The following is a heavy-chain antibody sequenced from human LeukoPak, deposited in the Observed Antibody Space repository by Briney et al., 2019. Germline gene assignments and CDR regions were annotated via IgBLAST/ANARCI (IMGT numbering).Heavy chain of an antibody. Sequence: PGGSLRLSCAASGFTFSNAWMSWVRQAPGKGLEWVSAISGSGGSTYYADSVKGRFTISRDNSKNTLYLQMNSLRAEDTAVYYCAKGVSLLWFGEGGQGTLVTVSS. V-gene: IGHV3-23*01. CDR1: GFTFSNAW. D-gene: IGHD3-10*01. CDR3: AKGVSLLWFGE. CDR2: ISGSGGST. J-gene: IGHJ4*02.